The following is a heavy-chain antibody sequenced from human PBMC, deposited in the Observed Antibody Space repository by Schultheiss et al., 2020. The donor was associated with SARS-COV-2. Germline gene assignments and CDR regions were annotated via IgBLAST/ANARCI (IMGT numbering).Heavy chain of an antibody. CDR2: ISAYNGNT. D-gene: IGHD3-22*01. V-gene: IGHV1-2*02. J-gene: IGHJ4*02. CDR3: ARDQETYYYDSSGYYYD. CDR1: GYTFTGYY. Sequence: GESLKISCKASGYTFTGYYMHWVRQAPGQGLEWMGWISAYNGNTNYAQKLQGRVTMTRDTSISTAYMELSRLRSDDTAVYYCARDQETYYYDSSGYYYDWGQGTLVTVSS.